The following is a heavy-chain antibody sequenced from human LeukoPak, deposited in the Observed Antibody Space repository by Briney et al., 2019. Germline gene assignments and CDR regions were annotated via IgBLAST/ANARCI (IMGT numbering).Heavy chain of an antibody. Sequence: GGSLRLSCAASGCTFNTYEMNWVRQAPGKGLEWVSYISASGNTIYYADSVKGRFTISRDNAKNSLYLQMNSLRAEDTAVYYCARSYDYADGYFDYWGQGTLVTVSS. CDR3: ARSYDYADGYFDY. V-gene: IGHV3-48*03. J-gene: IGHJ4*02. D-gene: IGHD4-17*01. CDR1: GCTFNTYE. CDR2: ISASGNTI.